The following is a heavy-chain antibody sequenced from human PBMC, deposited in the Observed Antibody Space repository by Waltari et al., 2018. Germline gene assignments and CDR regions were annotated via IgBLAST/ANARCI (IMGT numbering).Heavy chain of an antibody. J-gene: IGHJ4*02. CDR2: INHSGST. D-gene: IGHD4-17*01. Sequence: QVQLQQWGAGLLKPSAALSLTCAVSGWSFSGYYWGWIRQPPGKGLEWIGEINHSGSTNYNPSVKSRVTISVDTSKNQFSLKLSSVTAADTAVYYCARGAYGGNSRFNYWGQGTLVTVSS. V-gene: IGHV4-34*01. CDR1: GWSFSGYY. CDR3: ARGAYGGNSRFNY.